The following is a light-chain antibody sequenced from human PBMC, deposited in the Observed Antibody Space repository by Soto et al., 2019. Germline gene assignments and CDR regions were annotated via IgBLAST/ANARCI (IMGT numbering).Light chain of an antibody. CDR3: QQYGGSPQT. J-gene: IGKJ1*01. CDR1: QSVSKY. V-gene: IGKV3-20*01. Sequence: TLSCRASQSVSKYLAWYQQKPGQAPRLLIYGASSRATGIPDSFSGSGSGTDFTLTISRLEPEDFAVYYCQQYGGSPQTFGLGTKVDIK. CDR2: GAS.